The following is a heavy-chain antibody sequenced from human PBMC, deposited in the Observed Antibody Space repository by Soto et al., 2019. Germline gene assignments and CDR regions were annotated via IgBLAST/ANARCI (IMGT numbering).Heavy chain of an antibody. CDR2: IYPGDSDT. J-gene: IGHJ2*01. CDR3: ARTEYSSSWYYWYFDL. CDR1: GYSFTSYW. D-gene: IGHD6-13*01. V-gene: IGHV5-51*01. Sequence: PGESLKISCKGSGYSFTSYWIGWVRQMPGKGLEWMGIIYPGDSDTRYSPSFQGQVTISADKSISTAYLQWSSLKASDTAMYYCARTEYSSSWYYWYFDLWGRGTLVTVSS.